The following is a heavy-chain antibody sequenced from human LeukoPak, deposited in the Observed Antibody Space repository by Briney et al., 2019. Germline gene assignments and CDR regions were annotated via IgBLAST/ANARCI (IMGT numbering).Heavy chain of an antibody. CDR1: GDSITSSAFY. CDR3: ARGADRTVTIRDGKGWFDP. D-gene: IGHD4-11*01. Sequence: PSETLSLTCTVSGDSITSSAFYWGWIRQAPGKGLEWIGNIFHGGNTHYNPSLKSRVSISVDRSKNQVSLNLSSVTAADTAVYYCARGADRTVTIRDGKGWFDPWGQGTLVTVSS. CDR2: IFHGGNT. J-gene: IGHJ5*02. V-gene: IGHV4-39*01.